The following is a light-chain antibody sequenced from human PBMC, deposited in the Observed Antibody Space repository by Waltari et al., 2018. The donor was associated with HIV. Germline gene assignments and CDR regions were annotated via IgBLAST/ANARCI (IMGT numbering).Light chain of an antibody. V-gene: IGLV1-47*01. CDR1: TPNIGSNS. J-gene: IGLJ2*01. Sequence: SVLTQPPSASGTPGQRVTISCSGSTPNIGSNSVFCYQHLPGTAPKLLIHMNNQRPSGVPDRFSGSTSGTSASLAISGLRSVDEAEYYCVVWDDTLRGVIFGGGTKVAVL. CDR2: MNN. CDR3: VVWDDTLRGVI.